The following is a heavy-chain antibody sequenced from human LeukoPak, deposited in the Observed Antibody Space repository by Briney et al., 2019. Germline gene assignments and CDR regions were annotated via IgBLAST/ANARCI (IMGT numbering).Heavy chain of an antibody. CDR3: ARDLRDSSGSGFYYFDY. Sequence: TGGSLRLSCAASGFTVSSNYMSWVRQAPGKGLEWVSVIYSGGSTYYADSVKGRFTISRDNSKNTLYLQMNSLRAEDTAVYYCARDLRDSSGSGFYYFDYWGQGTLVTVSS. CDR2: IYSGGST. V-gene: IGHV3-66*02. CDR1: GFTVSSNY. D-gene: IGHD3-22*01. J-gene: IGHJ4*02.